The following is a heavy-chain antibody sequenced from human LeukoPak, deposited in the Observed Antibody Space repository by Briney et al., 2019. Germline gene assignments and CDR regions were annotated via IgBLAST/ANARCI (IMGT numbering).Heavy chain of an antibody. CDR3: ARDGYSFGHDFDY. CDR1: GFTFSSYW. V-gene: IGHV3-74*01. CDR2: IKGDGSST. D-gene: IGHD5-18*01. J-gene: IGHJ4*02. Sequence: PGGSLRLSCAASGFTFSSYWMHWVRHTPGKGLVWVSRIKGDGSSTSYADSVKGRFTISRDNAKNTLYPQMNSLRAEDTAVYYCARDGYSFGHDFDYWSQGTLVTVSS.